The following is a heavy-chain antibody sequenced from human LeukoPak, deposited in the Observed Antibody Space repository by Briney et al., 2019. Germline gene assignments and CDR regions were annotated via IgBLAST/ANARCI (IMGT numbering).Heavy chain of an antibody. J-gene: IGHJ4*02. D-gene: IGHD6-13*01. CDR3: AKDQKSIAATGYDY. V-gene: IGHV3-23*01. CDR2: ISGSGGST. Sequence: GGSLRLSCAASGFTFSSYGMSWVRQGPGKGLEWVSTISGSGGSTYYADSVKGRFTISRDNSKNTLFLQMNSLRADDTAVYFCAKDQKSIAATGYDYWGQGTLVTVSS. CDR1: GFTFSSYG.